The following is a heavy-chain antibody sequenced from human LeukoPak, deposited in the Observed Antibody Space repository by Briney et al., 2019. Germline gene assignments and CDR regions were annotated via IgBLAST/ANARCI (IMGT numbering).Heavy chain of an antibody. CDR1: GFTFSSYA. V-gene: IGHV3-64D*06. CDR2: ISSNGGST. Sequence: GGSLRLSCSASGFTFSSYAMHWVRQAPGKGLEYVSAISSNGGSTYYADSVKGRFTISRDNSKNTLYHQMSSLRAEDTAVYYCVGYSSSPLDYWGQGTLVTVSS. D-gene: IGHD6-13*01. CDR3: VGYSSSPLDY. J-gene: IGHJ4*02.